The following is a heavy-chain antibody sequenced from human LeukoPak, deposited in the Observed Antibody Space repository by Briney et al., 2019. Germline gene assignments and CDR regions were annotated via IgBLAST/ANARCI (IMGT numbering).Heavy chain of an antibody. CDR1: GFTFSNAW. CDR2: IKSKTDGGTT. V-gene: IGHV3-15*05. CDR3: ARGAYYYDSSGYPLSP. Sequence: SGGSLRLSCAASGFTFSNAWMSWVRQAPGKGLEWVGRIKSKTDGGTTDYAAPVKGRFTISRDDSKNTLYLQMNSLRAEDTAVYYCARGAYYYDSSGYPLSPWGQGTLVTVSS. D-gene: IGHD3-22*01. J-gene: IGHJ5*02.